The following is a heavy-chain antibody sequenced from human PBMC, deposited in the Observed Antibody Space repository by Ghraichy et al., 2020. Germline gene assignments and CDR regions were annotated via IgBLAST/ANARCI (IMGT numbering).Heavy chain of an antibody. Sequence: ASVKVSCKTSEYTFTGYYLHWVRQAPGHGLEWMGWIHPNSGGTNYAQRFQGRVTMTRDTSISIAYMELSRLRSDDTAVYYCARTATVWGMFDYWGQGTLVTVSS. D-gene: IGHD3-16*01. V-gene: IGHV1-2*02. CDR2: IHPNSGGT. CDR3: ARTATVWGMFDY. J-gene: IGHJ4*02. CDR1: EYTFTGYY.